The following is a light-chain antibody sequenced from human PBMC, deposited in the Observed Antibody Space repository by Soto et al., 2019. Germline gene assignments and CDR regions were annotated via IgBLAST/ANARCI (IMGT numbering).Light chain of an antibody. CDR1: SSDVGAYDC. V-gene: IGLV2-8*01. CDR3: TSYAGINVLYI. J-gene: IGLJ1*01. Sequence: ALTXPPSASGSPGQSVTISCTGTSSDVGAYDCVSWYQQHPGKAPKLIMYEVSKRPSGVPDRFSGSKSGNTASLTVSGLQPEDEADYYCTSYAGINVLYIFGTGTKVTVL. CDR2: EVS.